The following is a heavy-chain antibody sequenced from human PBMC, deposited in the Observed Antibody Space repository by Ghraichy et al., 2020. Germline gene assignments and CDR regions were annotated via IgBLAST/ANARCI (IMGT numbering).Heavy chain of an antibody. Sequence: GGSLRLSCAASGFTFSSYGMHWVRQAPGKGLEWVAVIWYDGSNKYYADSVKGRFTISRDNSKNTLYLQMNSLRAEDTAVYYCARDQFPRSTSCMDVWGQGTTVTVSS. CDR2: IWYDGSNK. J-gene: IGHJ6*02. CDR3: ARDQFPRSTSCMDV. D-gene: IGHD2-2*01. CDR1: GFTFSSYG. V-gene: IGHV3-33*01.